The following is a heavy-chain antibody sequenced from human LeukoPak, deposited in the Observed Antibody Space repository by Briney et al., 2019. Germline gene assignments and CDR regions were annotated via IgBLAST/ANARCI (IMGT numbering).Heavy chain of an antibody. Sequence: GASVKVSCKAPGYTFTSYYMHWVRQAPGQGLEWMGIINPSGGSTSYAQKFQGRVTMTRDMSTSTVYMELSSLRSEDTAVYYCARVGSSRPTYDAFDIWGQGTMVTVSS. J-gene: IGHJ3*02. V-gene: IGHV1-46*01. D-gene: IGHD2-15*01. CDR3: ARVGSSRPTYDAFDI. CDR2: INPSGGST. CDR1: GYTFTSYY.